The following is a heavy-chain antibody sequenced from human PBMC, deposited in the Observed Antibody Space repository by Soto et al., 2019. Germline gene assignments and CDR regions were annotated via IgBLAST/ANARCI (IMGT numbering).Heavy chain of an antibody. J-gene: IGHJ6*02. CDR2: MNPNSGNT. Sequence: WASVKVSCKASGYTFTSYDINWVRQATGQGLEWMGWMNPNSGNTGYAQKFQGRVTMTRNTSISTAYMELSSLRSEDTAVYYCARGRGGYSYGLGYYYGMDVWGQGTTVTVSS. V-gene: IGHV1-8*01. CDR3: ARGRGGYSYGLGYYYGMDV. D-gene: IGHD5-18*01. CDR1: GYTFTSYD.